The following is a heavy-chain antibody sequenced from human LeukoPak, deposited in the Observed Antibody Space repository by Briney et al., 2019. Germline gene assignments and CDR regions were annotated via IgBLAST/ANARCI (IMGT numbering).Heavy chain of an antibody. CDR3: ARGQWFGEFDH. Sequence: GGSLRLSCAASGFTFSSYSMNWVRQAPGKGLEWASSISTSSDYIYYADSVKGRFTISRDNAKNSLYLQMNSLRAEDTAVYYCARGQWFGEFDHWGQGTLVTVSS. CDR2: ISTSSDYI. CDR1: GFTFSSYS. D-gene: IGHD3-10*01. V-gene: IGHV3-21*01. J-gene: IGHJ4*02.